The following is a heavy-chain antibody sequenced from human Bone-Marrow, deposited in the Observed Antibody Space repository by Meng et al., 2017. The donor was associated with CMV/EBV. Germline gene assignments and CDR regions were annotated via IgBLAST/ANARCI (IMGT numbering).Heavy chain of an antibody. CDR2: ISYGGAT. D-gene: IGHD3-16*02. CDR3: AKAGETILVIVFDP. CDR1: GDSISGTSYY. V-gene: IGHV4-39*07. Sequence: SETLSLTCTVSGDSISGTSYYWGWIRQAPGKGLEWIGSISYGGATHYNPSLKSRVTISLDKPKNQFSLRLNSVTAADTATYYCAKAGETILVIVFDPWRQGTLVSVSS. J-gene: IGHJ5*02.